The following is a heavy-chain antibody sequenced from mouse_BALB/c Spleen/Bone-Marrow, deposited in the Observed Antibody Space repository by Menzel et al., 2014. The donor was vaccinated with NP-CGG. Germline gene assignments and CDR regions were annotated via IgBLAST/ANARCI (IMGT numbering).Heavy chain of an antibody. CDR1: GFSLTSYG. CDR2: IWAGGST. V-gene: IGHV2-9*02. D-gene: IGHD2-3*01. Sequence: VMLVESGPGLVAPSQSLSITCTVSGFSLTSYGVHWVRQPPGKGLEWLGIIWAGGSTNYNSALMSRLSISKDNSKSQVFLKMNSLQTDDTAMYYCAREDGYFHYYAVDYWGQGTSFTVSS. CDR3: AREDGYFHYYAVDY. J-gene: IGHJ4*01.